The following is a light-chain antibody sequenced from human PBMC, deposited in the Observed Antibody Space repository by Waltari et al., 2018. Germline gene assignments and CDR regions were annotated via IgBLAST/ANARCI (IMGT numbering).Light chain of an antibody. J-gene: IGKJ1*01. CDR2: KAS. CDR3: QQYKTFPPWT. Sequence: DIQMTQSHSTLSASVGDRVTITCRASQSISSWLAWYQQKPGNAPKLLIYKASSLESGVPSRFSGSGSGTEFTLTISSLQPDDFATYYCQQYKTFPPWTFGQGTKVEIK. V-gene: IGKV1-5*03. CDR1: QSISSW.